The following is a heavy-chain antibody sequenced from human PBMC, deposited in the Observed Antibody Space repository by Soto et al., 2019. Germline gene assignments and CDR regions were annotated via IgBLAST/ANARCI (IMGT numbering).Heavy chain of an antibody. J-gene: IGHJ3*02. CDR2: IYYSGST. D-gene: IGHD2-21*02. CDR3: ARPRIVVVTATNRGDAFDI. CDR1: GGSISSSSYY. V-gene: IGHV4-39*01. Sequence: QLQLQESGPGLVKPSETLSLTCTVSGGSISSSSYYWGWIRQPPGKGLEWIGSIYYSGSTYYNPSLKSRVTISVDTSKNQFSLKLSSVTAADTAVYYCARPRIVVVTATNRGDAFDIWGQGTMVTVSS.